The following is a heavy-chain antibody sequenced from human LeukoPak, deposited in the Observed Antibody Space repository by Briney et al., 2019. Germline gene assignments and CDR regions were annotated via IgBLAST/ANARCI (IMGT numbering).Heavy chain of an antibody. V-gene: IGHV4-30-2*01. CDR3: ARERQWLDPKGLYAFDI. Sequence: PSETLSLTCTVSGGSISSGGYYWSWIRQPPGKGLEWIGYTYHSGSTYYNPSLKSRVTISVDRSKNQFSLKLSSVTAADTAVYYCARERQWLDPKGLYAFDIWGQGTMVTVSS. D-gene: IGHD6-19*01. J-gene: IGHJ3*02. CDR2: TYHSGST. CDR1: GGSISSGGYY.